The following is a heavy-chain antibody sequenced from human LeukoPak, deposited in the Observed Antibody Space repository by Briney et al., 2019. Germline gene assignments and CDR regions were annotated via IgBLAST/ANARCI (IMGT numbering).Heavy chain of an antibody. D-gene: IGHD4-17*01. Sequence: SETLSLTCTVSGASIFSYYWSWVRQPPGKGLEWIGYIYYSGSTNYNPSLKSRVTVSVDTSKNQFSLKLSSVTAADTAVYYCARDTVTPPTHYYYMDVWGKGTTVTVSS. CDR3: ARDTVTPPTHYYYMDV. CDR2: IYYSGST. CDR1: GASIFSYY. J-gene: IGHJ6*03. V-gene: IGHV4-59*01.